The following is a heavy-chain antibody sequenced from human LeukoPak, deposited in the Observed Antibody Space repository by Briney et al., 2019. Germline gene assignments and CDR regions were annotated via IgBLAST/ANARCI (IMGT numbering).Heavy chain of an antibody. D-gene: IGHD1-14*01. J-gene: IGHJ6*03. CDR2: ISYDGSNK. CDR1: GFTFSSYV. CDR3: AKTGFQWGEYCYYMDV. V-gene: IGHV3-30-3*02. Sequence: GGSLRLSCAASGFTFSSYVIHWVRQAPGKGLEWVAMISYDGSNKHHADSVKGRFTISRDNSKNTLYFQMNSLIYEDTAVYYCAKTGFQWGEYCYYMDVWGKGTTVTVSS.